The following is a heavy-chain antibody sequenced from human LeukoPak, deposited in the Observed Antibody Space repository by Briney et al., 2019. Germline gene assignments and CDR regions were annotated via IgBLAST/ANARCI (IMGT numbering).Heavy chain of an antibody. CDR1: GFSFSSYS. J-gene: IGHJ4*02. D-gene: IGHD6-19*01. CDR2: ISGSSSYI. Sequence: PGGSLRLSCAASGFSFSSYSMNWVRQAPGKGLEWVSSISGSSSYIYYADSVKGRFTISRDNAKNSLYLQMNSLRAEDTAVYYCARHGLTVAGPFDYWGQGTLVTVSS. V-gene: IGHV3-21*01. CDR3: ARHGLTVAGPFDY.